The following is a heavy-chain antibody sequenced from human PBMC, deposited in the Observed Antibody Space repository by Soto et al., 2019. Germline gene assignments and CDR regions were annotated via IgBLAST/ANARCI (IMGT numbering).Heavy chain of an antibody. CDR3: ARDSVRSGSYYPVVYYYYGMDV. CDR1: CGSISSYY. Sequence: SETLSLTCTVSCGSISSYYWSWIRQPPGKGLEWIGYIYYSGSTNYNPSLKSRVTISVDTSKNQFSLKLSSVTAADTAVYYCARDSVRSGSYYPVVYYYYGMDVWGQGTTVPVSS. J-gene: IGHJ6*02. V-gene: IGHV4-59*01. D-gene: IGHD3-10*01. CDR2: IYYSGST.